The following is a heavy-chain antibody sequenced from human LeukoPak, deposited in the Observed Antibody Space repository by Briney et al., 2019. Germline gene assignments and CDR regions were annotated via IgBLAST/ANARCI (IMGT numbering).Heavy chain of an antibody. J-gene: IGHJ4*02. D-gene: IGHD6-19*01. CDR2: IYYSGST. CDR1: GGSISSYY. V-gene: IGHV4-59*08. Sequence: SETLSLTCTVSGGSISSYYWSWIRQPPGKGLEWIGYIYYSGSTNYNPSLKSRVTISVDTSKNQFSLKLSSVTAADTTVYYCARGYRSDWHGELGYWGQGTLVTVSS. CDR3: ARGYRSDWHGELGY.